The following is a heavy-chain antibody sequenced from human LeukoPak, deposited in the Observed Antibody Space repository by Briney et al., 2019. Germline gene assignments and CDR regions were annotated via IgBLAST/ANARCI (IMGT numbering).Heavy chain of an antibody. CDR3: APERKYYDILTGFWASGWFDP. J-gene: IGHJ5*02. V-gene: IGHV4-59*12. CDR2: IYYSGST. D-gene: IGHD3-9*01. CDR1: GGSLTYYY. Sequence: PSETLSLTCTVSGGSLTYYYWTWIRQSPGRRPEWIGYIYYSGSTHYNPSLKSRVTISVDTSKNQFSLKLSSVTAADTAVYYCAPERKYYDILTGFWASGWFDPWGQGTLVTVSS.